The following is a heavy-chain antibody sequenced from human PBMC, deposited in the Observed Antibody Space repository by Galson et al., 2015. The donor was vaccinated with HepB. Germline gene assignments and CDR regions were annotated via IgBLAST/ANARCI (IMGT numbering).Heavy chain of an antibody. D-gene: IGHD3-16*01. CDR2: ISYDGSNK. Sequence: SLRLSCAASGFTFSSYGMHWVRQAPGKGLEWVAVISYDGSNKYYADSVKGRFTISRDNSKNTLYLQMNSLRAEDTAVYYCAKESVMGAYGMDVWGQGTTVTVSS. V-gene: IGHV3-30*18. CDR3: AKESVMGAYGMDV. J-gene: IGHJ6*02. CDR1: GFTFSSYG.